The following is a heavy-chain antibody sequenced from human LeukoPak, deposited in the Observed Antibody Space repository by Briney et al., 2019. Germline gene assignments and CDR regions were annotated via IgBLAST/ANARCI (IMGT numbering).Heavy chain of an antibody. CDR3: ARDVGGSLDY. J-gene: IGHJ4*02. D-gene: IGHD1-26*01. CDR2: IKGDESAK. Sequence: GGSLRLSCAASGFTFSTYWMAWVRQAPGKGLEWVANIKGDESAKHQADSVKGRFTISRDNAQNSVYLHMRSLRGEDTAVYYCARDVGGSLDYWGQGTLVTVSS. CDR1: GFTFSTYW. V-gene: IGHV3-7*01.